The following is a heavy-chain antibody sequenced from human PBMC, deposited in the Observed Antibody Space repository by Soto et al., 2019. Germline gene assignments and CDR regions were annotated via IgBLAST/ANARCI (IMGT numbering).Heavy chain of an antibody. V-gene: IGHV4-30-2*01. CDR3: ARVQDY. CDR2: MYHNGST. Sequence: QLQLQEYGSGLVKPSQTLSLTCAVSGGSISSGGYSWSWIRQPPGKGLEWIGYMYHNGSTYYKPSHESRHNITIDHSKNKSSLQLSSVTAADQAVNYGARVQDYWVEG. CDR1: GGSISSGGYS. D-gene: IGHD1-1*01. J-gene: IGHJ4*02.